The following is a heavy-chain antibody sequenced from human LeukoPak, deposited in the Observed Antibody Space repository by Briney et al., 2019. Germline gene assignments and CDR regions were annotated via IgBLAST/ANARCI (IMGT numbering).Heavy chain of an antibody. D-gene: IGHD3-22*01. CDR1: GGSISSYY. CDR3: ARATYYYVSSGYYTYYFDY. CDR2: IYYSGST. V-gene: IGHV4-59*01. J-gene: IGHJ4*02. Sequence: SETLSLTCTVSGGSISSYYWSWIRQPPGKGLEWIGYIYYSGSTNYNPSLKSRVTISVDTSKNQFSLKLSSVTAADTAVYYCARATYYYVSSGYYTYYFDYWGQGTLVTVSS.